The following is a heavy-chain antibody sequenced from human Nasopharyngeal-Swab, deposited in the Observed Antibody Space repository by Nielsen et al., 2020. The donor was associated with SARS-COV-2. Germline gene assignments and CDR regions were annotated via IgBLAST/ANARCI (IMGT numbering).Heavy chain of an antibody. J-gene: IGHJ3*02. D-gene: IGHD2-2*02. CDR1: GFPLRTARMG. CDR3: ARSPTQGYCSSTSCYIDRRGAFDI. Sequence: SGPTLAKPTETLTLTCTVSGFPLRTARMGVSWIRQPPGKALEWLAHIFSNDEKSYSTSLKSRLTISKDTSKSQVVLTMTNMDPVDTATYYCARSPTQGYCSSTSCYIDRRGAFDIWGQGTMVTVSS. V-gene: IGHV2-26*01. CDR2: IFSNDEK.